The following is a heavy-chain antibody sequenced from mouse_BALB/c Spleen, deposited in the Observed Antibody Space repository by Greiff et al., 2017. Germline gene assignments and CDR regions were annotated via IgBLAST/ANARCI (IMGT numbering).Heavy chain of an antibody. V-gene: IGHV1-54*01. D-gene: IGHD2-14*01. CDR1: GYAFTNYL. CDR3: ARRRYDGPYYAMDY. Sequence: VQLQQSGAELVRPGTSVKVSCKASGYAFTNYLIEWVKQRPGQGLEWIGVINPGSGGTNYNEKFKGKATLTADKSSSTAYMQLSSLTSDDSAVYFCARRRYDGPYYAMDYWGQGTSVTVSS. J-gene: IGHJ4*01. CDR2: INPGSGGT.